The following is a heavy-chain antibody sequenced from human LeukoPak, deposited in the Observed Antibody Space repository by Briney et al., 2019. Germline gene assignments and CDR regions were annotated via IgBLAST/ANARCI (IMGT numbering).Heavy chain of an antibody. V-gene: IGHV3-11*04. CDR2: TSGSGSTI. Sequence: GGSLRLSCAASGFTFSDYYMNWVRQAPGKGLEWVSYTSGSGSTIYYADSVKGRFTISRDNAKNSLYLQMNSLRAEDTAVYYCARGGFNYDSYHFDYWGQGTLVTVSS. CDR3: ARGGFNYDSYHFDY. CDR1: GFTFSDYY. J-gene: IGHJ4*02. D-gene: IGHD5-18*01.